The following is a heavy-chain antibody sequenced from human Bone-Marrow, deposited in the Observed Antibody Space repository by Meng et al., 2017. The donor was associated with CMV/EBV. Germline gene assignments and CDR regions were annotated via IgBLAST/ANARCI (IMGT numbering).Heavy chain of an antibody. CDR2: MNPNSGNI. V-gene: IGHV1-8*03. Sequence: ASVKVSCKASGYTFTSYDINWVRQATGQGLEWMGWMNPNSGNIGYAQKFQGRVTITRNTSISTAYMELCSLRSEDTAVYYCARPLGAVTTYYWGQGTLVTVSS. J-gene: IGHJ4*02. CDR3: ARPLGAVTTYY. D-gene: IGHD4-17*01. CDR1: GYTFTSYD.